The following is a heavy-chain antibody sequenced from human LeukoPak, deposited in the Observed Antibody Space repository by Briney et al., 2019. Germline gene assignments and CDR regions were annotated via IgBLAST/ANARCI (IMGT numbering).Heavy chain of an antibody. J-gene: IGHJ3*02. V-gene: IGHV3-53*01. CDR3: ARGRRDCSGDCYVAFDI. CDR1: GFTVSSNY. CDR2: IYSSGST. Sequence: GGSLRLSCAASGFTVSSNYMSWVRQAPGKGLEWVSVIYSSGSTYYADSVKGRFTISRDNSKNTLYLQMNSLRAEDTTVYYCARGRRDCSGDCYVAFDIWGQGTMVTVSS. D-gene: IGHD2-21*02.